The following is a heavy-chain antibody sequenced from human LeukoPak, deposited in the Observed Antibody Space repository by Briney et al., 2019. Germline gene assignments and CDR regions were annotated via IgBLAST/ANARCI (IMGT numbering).Heavy chain of an antibody. J-gene: IGHJ5*02. CDR3: ATRYYDSSSSIDR. CDR1: GYTFTSYG. Sequence: ASVKVSCKASGYTFTSYGISWVRQAPGQGLEWMGWISAYNGNTNYAQKFQGRVTITADKSTSTAYMELSSLGSEDTAVYYCATRYYDSSSSIDRWGQGTLVTVSS. CDR2: ISAYNGNT. V-gene: IGHV1-18*01. D-gene: IGHD3-22*01.